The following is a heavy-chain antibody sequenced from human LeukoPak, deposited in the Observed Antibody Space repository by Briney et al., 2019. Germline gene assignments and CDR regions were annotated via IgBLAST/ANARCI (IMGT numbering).Heavy chain of an antibody. D-gene: IGHD6-13*01. CDR3: ARDLGSSIWRRLDYYYMDV. CDR1: GFTFSDYG. V-gene: IGHV3-21*04. J-gene: IGHJ6*03. CDR2: ITTTSTYI. Sequence: GGSLRLSCAASGFTFSDYGMNWVRQAPGKGLEWVPSITTTSTYIYYGDSVKGRFTISRDNAKSSLYLQMNSLRAEDTAVYYCARDLGSSIWRRLDYYYMDVWGRGTTVTVSS.